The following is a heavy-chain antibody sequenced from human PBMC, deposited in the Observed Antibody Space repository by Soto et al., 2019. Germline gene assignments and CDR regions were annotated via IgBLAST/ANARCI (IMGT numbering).Heavy chain of an antibody. CDR3: ARDGGYCSGGSCYPGPTYQYYGMDV. CDR1: GGTFSSYA. D-gene: IGHD2-15*01. V-gene: IGHV1-69*13. Sequence: SVKVSCKASGGTFSSYAISWVRQAPGQGLEWMGGIIPIFGTANYAQKFQGRVTITADESTSTAYMELSSLRSEDTAVYYCARDGGYCSGGSCYPGPTYQYYGMDVWGQESTVTVXS. J-gene: IGHJ6*02. CDR2: IIPIFGTA.